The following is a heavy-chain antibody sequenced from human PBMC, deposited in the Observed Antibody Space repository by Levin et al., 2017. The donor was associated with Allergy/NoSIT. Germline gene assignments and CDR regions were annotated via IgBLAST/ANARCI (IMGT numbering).Heavy chain of an antibody. D-gene: IGHD2-15*01. V-gene: IGHV3-30*18. CDR1: GFSFSNYG. J-gene: IGHJ6*02. CDR2: ISFDGSNK. CDR3: AKTSGYRTEFYNYAMDV. Sequence: GGSLRLSCAASGFSFSNYGMHWVRQAPGKGLEWVAFISFDGSNKYYADSVKGRFTIFRDSSKNTVYLEMNSLRTEDTALYYCAKTSGYRTEFYNYAMDVWGHGTTVTVSS.